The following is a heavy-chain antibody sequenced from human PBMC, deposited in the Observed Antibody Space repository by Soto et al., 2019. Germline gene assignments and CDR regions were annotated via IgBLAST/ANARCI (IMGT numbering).Heavy chain of an antibody. J-gene: IGHJ4*02. CDR3: AREIKASLVTPGY. D-gene: IGHD4-4*01. CDR1: GFTLSSFG. CDR2: IWYDGSNK. Sequence: QVQLVESGGGVVQPARSLRLSCAASGFTLSSFGMHWVRQAPGKGLEWVAVIWYDGSNKDYADSVKSRFTIARDNSKTTLSLEMNGVRDEETAVYCCAREIKASLVTPGYWGQGTLVTVS. V-gene: IGHV3-33*01.